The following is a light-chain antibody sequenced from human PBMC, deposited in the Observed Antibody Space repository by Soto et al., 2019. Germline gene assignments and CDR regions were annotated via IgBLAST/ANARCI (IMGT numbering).Light chain of an antibody. V-gene: IGLV1-40*01. J-gene: IGLJ3*02. CDR3: QSYATSLRAWV. CDR2: GNS. CDR1: SSNIGAGYD. Sequence: QSVLTQPPSVSGAPGQRVTISCTGGSSNIGAGYDVHWYRQFPGTAPKLLVYGNSNRPSGISDRFSASKSGSSASLAITGLQAEYEADYYCQSYATSLRAWVFGGGTKLTVL.